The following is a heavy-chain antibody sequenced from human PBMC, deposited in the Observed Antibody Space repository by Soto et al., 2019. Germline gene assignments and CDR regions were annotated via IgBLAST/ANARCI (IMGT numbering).Heavy chain of an antibody. J-gene: IGHJ3*02. CDR1: GFTFSSYG. CDR3: AKERPGGEWELLGAFDI. CDR2: ISYDGSNK. D-gene: IGHD1-26*01. Sequence: SLRLSCAASGFTFSSYGMHWVRQAPGKGLEWVAVISYDGSNKYYADSVKGRFTISRDNSKNTLYLQMNSLRAEDTAVYYCAKERPGGEWELLGAFDIWGQGTMVTVSS. V-gene: IGHV3-30*18.